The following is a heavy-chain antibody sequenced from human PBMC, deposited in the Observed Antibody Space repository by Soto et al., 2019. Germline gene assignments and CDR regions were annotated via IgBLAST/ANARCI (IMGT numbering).Heavy chain of an antibody. CDR3: ARHRSSGWNYYGMDV. Sequence: PSETLSRTCTVSGGSNSSSSYYWGWIRQPPGKGLEWIGSIYYSWSTYYNPSLKSRVTISVDTSKHRSSLKLSSVTAADTAVYYCARHRSSGWNYYGMDVWGQGTTVTVSS. CDR1: GGSNSSSSYY. CDR2: IYYSWST. V-gene: IGHV4-39*01. D-gene: IGHD6-19*01. J-gene: IGHJ6*02.